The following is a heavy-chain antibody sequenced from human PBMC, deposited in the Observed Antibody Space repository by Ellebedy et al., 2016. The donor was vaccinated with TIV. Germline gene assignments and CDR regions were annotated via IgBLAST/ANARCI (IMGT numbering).Heavy chain of an antibody. D-gene: IGHD4-17*01. J-gene: IGHJ1*01. Sequence: GGSLRLXXTASGFSFSNFGMNWVRQAPGKGLEYVSGISGNGGSTYYADSVKGRFFISRDNSKNTLFLQMSSLSPGDTAVYYCVKSDYGDFWFFQHWGQGTLVTFSS. CDR1: GFSFSNFG. V-gene: IGHV3-64D*06. CDR2: ISGNGGST. CDR3: VKSDYGDFWFFQH.